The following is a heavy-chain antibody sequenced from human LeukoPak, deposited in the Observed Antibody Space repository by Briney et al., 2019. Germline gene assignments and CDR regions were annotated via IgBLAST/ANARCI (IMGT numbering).Heavy chain of an antibody. CDR1: GAPISLYY. Sequence: SETLSLTCTFSGAPISLYYWTWIRQPPGKGLEWIGYIYYTGNSNYNSTLKSRVTMSIDASKKQFSLNLSAVTAADTAVYYCARARGGSGWIPRWFDPWGQGTLVTVSS. V-gene: IGHV4-59*12. D-gene: IGHD6-19*01. CDR3: ARARGGSGWIPRWFDP. CDR2: IYYTGNS. J-gene: IGHJ5*02.